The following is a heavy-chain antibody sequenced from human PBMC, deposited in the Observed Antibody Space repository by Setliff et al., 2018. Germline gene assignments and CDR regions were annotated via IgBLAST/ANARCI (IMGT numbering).Heavy chain of an antibody. J-gene: IGHJ4*02. CDR1: GGSIGSHY. CDR3: AREQGRSYYDSSGFDY. D-gene: IGHD3-22*01. V-gene: IGHV4-59*11. CDR2: IHHSGST. Sequence: SETLSLTCSVSGGSIGSHYWSWIRLSPGKGLEWIAYIHHSGSTDYNPSLKSRVTLSMDTSKNHFSLKLTSLTAADTAIYYCAREQGRSYYDSSGFDYWGQGTLVTVS.